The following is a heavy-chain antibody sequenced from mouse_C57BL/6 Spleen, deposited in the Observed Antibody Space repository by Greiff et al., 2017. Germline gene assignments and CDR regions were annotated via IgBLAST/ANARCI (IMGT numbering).Heavy chain of an antibody. D-gene: IGHD1-1*01. V-gene: IGHV1-52*01. J-gene: IGHJ2*01. CDR1: GYTFTSYW. Sequence: VQLQQSGAELVRPGSSVKLSCKASGYTFTSYWMHWVKQRPIQGLEWIGNIDPSDSETHYNQKFKDKATLTVDKSSSTAYMQLSSLTSEDSAVYFCARGPTTVVATDFDYWGQGTTLTVSS. CDR3: ARGPTTVVATDFDY. CDR2: IDPSDSET.